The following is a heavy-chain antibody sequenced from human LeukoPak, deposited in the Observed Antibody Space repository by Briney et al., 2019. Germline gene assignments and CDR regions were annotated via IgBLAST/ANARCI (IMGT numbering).Heavy chain of an antibody. Sequence: PGGSLRLSCAASGFTFPTYAMAWVRQAPGKGLEWVSSISGGAAGTYYAPSVKGPFTVSRDNDKNALYLQMDGLTAADTALYYCARVRGVGTHIWLLPWNLWGQGTLVSVSS. CDR2: ISGGAAGT. CDR1: GFTFPTYA. J-gene: IGHJ5*02. D-gene: IGHD2-21*02. CDR3: ARVRGVGTHIWLLPWNL. V-gene: IGHV3-23*01.